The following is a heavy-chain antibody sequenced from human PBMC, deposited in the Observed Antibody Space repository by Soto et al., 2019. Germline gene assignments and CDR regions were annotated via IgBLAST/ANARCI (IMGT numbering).Heavy chain of an antibody. CDR3: AKPHSSGWEPPFVY. V-gene: IGHV3-30*18. J-gene: IGHJ4*02. D-gene: IGHD6-19*01. Sequence: GGSLRLSCAASGFTFSSYGMPWVRQAPGKGLEWVAVISYDGSNKYYADSVKGRFTISRDNSKNTLYLQMNTLRAQDTAVYYCAKPHSSGWEPPFVYWGQGTLVTVSS. CDR2: ISYDGSNK. CDR1: GFTFSSYG.